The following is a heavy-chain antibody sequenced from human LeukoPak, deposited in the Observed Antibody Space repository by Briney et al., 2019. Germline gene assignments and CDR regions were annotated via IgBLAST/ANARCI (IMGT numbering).Heavy chain of an antibody. J-gene: IGHJ3*02. V-gene: IGHV3-30*03. D-gene: IGHD2-2*01. CDR2: VSYDGSNK. CDR1: GFTFSSYG. CDR3: ARAGVGPGMPRPFDI. Sequence: GGSLRLSCAASGFTFSSYGMHWVRQAPGKGLEWVAVVSYDGSNKYYADSVKGRFTISRDNSKNTLYLQMNTLRGEDTAVYYCARAGVGPGMPRPFDIWGQGTMVTVSS.